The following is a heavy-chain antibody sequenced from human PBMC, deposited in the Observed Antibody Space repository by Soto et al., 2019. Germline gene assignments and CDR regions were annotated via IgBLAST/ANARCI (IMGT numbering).Heavy chain of an antibody. D-gene: IGHD1-1*01. V-gene: IGHV1-69*01. CDR1: GGTFSSHS. J-gene: IGHJ6*02. CDR2: IIPIFGPA. Sequence: SVKVSCKSSGGTFSSHSINWVRQAPVQGLEWMGGIIPIFGPANFAKKFQGRVTITADESTTTAYMELSSLTSEDTAVYYCATGSFTSTGGRIGYHYNAMDVWGQGTTVTVSS. CDR3: ATGSFTSTGGRIGYHYNAMDV.